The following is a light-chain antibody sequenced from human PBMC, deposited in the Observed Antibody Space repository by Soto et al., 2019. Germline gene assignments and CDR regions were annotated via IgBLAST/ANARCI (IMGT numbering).Light chain of an antibody. CDR2: DAS. CDR3: QQRSNWPPRLP. J-gene: IGKJ4*01. Sequence: EIVLTQSPATLSLSPGERATLSCRASQSVSSYLAWYQQKPGQAPRLLIYDASNRATGIPARFSGSGSGTDFTLTISRLEPEDFAGYYCQQRSNWPPRLPFGGGTKVEIK. V-gene: IGKV3-11*01. CDR1: QSVSSY.